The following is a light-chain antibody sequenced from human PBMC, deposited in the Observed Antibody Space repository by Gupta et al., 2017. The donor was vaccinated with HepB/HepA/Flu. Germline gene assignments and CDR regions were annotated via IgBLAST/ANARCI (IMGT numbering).Light chain of an antibody. V-gene: IGKV3-20*01. CDR3: QQYGSSPRIT. CDR1: QSVSSSF. Sequence: EIVLTQSPGTLSLSPGERATLSCRASQSVSSSFLAWYQQKPGQAPRLLIHGASTRATGIPDRFSGSGSGTDFTLTISRLEPEDFAVYYCQQYGSSPRITFGQGTLLEIK. CDR2: GAS. J-gene: IGKJ5*01.